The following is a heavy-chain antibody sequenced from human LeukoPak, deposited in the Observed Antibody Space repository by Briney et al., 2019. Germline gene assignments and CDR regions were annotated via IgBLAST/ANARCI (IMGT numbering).Heavy chain of an antibody. CDR1: GFTFSTFG. CDR3: ARARLAVSGNYFEN. J-gene: IGHJ4*02. Sequence: QPGGSPKLSCATSGFTFSTFGMHWVRQAPGKGLEWVANIKEDGSEKYYVDSVKGRFTISRDNAKNSLYLQMNSLRVEDTAVYHCARARLAVSGNYFENWGQGTLVTVSS. V-gene: IGHV3-7*04. D-gene: IGHD6-19*01. CDR2: IKEDGSEK.